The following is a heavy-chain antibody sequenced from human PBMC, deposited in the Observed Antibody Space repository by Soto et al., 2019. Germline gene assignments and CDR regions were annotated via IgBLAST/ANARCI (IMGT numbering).Heavy chain of an antibody. Sequence: SETLSLTCAVYGGSFSGYYWSWIRQPPWKGLEWIGYIYYSGSTNYNPSLKSRVTISVDTSKNQFSLKLSSVTAADTAVYYCARVTGGYCTNGVCYLGYYYYMDVWGKGTTVTVSS. V-gene: IGHV4-59*01. D-gene: IGHD2-8*01. CDR3: ARVTGGYCTNGVCYLGYYYYMDV. CDR2: IYYSGST. J-gene: IGHJ6*03. CDR1: GGSFSGYY.